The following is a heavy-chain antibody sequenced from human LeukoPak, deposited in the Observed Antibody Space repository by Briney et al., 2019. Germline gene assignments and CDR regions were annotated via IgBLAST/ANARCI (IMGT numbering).Heavy chain of an antibody. CDR2: ISSSGSTI. Sequence: GGSLRLSCAASGFTFSSYEMNWVRQAPGKGLEWVSYISSSGSTIYYADSVKGRFTISRDNAKNSLYLQMNSLRAEDTAVYYCARDYYYDSSGRPHWGQGTLVTVSS. D-gene: IGHD3-22*01. V-gene: IGHV3-48*03. CDR3: ARDYYYDSSGRPH. J-gene: IGHJ4*02. CDR1: GFTFSSYE.